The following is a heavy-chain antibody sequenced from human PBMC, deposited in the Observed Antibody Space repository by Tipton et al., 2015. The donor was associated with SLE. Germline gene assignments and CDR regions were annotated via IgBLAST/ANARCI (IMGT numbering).Heavy chain of an antibody. V-gene: IGHV2-5*01. Sequence: LVKPTQTLTLTCTFSGFSLSTGGVGVGWIRQPPGKALEWLALIYWNDGKRYSPSVKNRLTITKDTSKNQVVLTMTNVDPVDTGTYYCAHLSSMLVVVPFDYWGQGTLVIVSS. CDR3: AHLSSMLVVVPFDY. CDR1: GFSLSTGGVG. CDR2: IYWNDGK. J-gene: IGHJ4*02. D-gene: IGHD3-22*01.